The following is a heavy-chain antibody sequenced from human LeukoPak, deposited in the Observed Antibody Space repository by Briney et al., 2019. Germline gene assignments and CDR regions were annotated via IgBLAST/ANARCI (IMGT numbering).Heavy chain of an antibody. CDR1: GYSFSSYW. CDR3: ARDGGGVSSWVSH. D-gene: IGHD2-8*02. Sequence: GESLMISCKGSGYSFSSYWICWVRQMPGKGLEWRGRIVYGDSFTKYSPSLQGRVTISADKSISTVYLQWSSLKASDTAIYYCARDGGGVSSWVSHWGQGTLVTVSS. CDR2: IVYGDSFT. V-gene: IGHV5-10-1*01. J-gene: IGHJ4*02.